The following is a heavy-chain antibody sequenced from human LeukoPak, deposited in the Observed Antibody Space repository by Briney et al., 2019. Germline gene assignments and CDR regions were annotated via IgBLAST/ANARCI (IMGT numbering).Heavy chain of an antibody. D-gene: IGHD3-22*01. Sequence: SETLSLTCAVYGVSFSGYYWSWIRQPPGKGLEWIGEINHSGSTNYNPSLKSRVTISVDTSKNQFSLKLSSVTAADTAVYYCARDLGVGVITTRYYYYYMDVWGKGTTVTISS. V-gene: IGHV4-34*01. CDR3: ARDLGVGVITTRYYYYYMDV. J-gene: IGHJ6*03. CDR2: INHSGST. CDR1: GVSFSGYY.